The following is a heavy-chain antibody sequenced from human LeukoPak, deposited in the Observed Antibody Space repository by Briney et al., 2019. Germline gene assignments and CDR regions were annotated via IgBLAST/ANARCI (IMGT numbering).Heavy chain of an antibody. CDR2: IKQDGSEK. J-gene: IGHJ4*02. CDR1: GFTFSTYW. Sequence: PGGSLRLSCAASGFTFSTYWMSWVRQAPGKGLEWVANIKQDGSEKYYVDSVKGRFTISRDNAKNSLYLQMNSLGAEDTAVYYCARDRTRQYCSSTSCYKWGPFDYWGQGTLVTVSS. CDR3: ARDRTRQYCSSTSCYKWGPFDY. V-gene: IGHV3-7*01. D-gene: IGHD2-2*02.